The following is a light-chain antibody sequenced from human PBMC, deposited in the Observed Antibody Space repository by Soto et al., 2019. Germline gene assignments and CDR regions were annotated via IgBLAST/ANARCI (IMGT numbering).Light chain of an antibody. J-gene: IGKJ1*01. V-gene: IGKV1-39*01. CDR2: AAS. CDR1: QTIAHY. CDR3: QQSYNTPRT. Sequence: DIQMTQAPSSLPASAGDRVTITCRASQTIAHYLNWYQQRPGQAPNLLISAASTLQSGVPSRFSGSGSGTDFTLTITSLQPEDFATYYCQQSYNTPRTFGQGTKVDIK.